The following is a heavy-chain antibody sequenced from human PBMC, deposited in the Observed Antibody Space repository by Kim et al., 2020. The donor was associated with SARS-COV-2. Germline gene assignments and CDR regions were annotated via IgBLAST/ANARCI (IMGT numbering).Heavy chain of an antibody. V-gene: IGHV1-3*01. J-gene: IGHJ5*02. CDR3: ARDEYYYDSSGFWYNWFDP. CDR1: SYA. Sequence: SYAMHWVRQAPGQRLEWMGWINAGNGNTKYSQKFQGRVTITRDTSASTAYMELSSLRSEDTAVYYCARDEYYYDSSGFWYNWFDPWGQGTLAT. D-gene: IGHD3-22*01. CDR2: INAGNGNT.